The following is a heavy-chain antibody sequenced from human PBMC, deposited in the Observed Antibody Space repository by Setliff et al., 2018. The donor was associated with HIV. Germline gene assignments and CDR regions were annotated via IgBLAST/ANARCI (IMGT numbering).Heavy chain of an antibody. J-gene: IGHJ4*02. Sequence: PSETLSLTCTVSGGSISTYYWSWLRQPPGKGLEWIGYIYYSGTTSYNPSLKSRLTMSIDTSRNRFSLNLTSVTAADTAVCFCAGDPVGHYYFHSWGQGTQVTVSS. V-gene: IGHV4-59*01. CDR1: GGSISTYY. CDR2: IYYSGTT. CDR3: AGDPVGHYYFHS. D-gene: IGHD3-10*01.